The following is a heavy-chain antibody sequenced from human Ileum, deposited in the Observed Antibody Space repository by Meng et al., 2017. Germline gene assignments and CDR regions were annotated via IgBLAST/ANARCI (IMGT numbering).Heavy chain of an antibody. D-gene: IGHD3-22*01. Sequence: QVQLQQWGAGLLKPSETLSLTCVVYGGSFSANYWTWIRQPPGKGLEWIGEINHSGSTNYKPSFKSRVTISVDTSKKQFSLKLTSVTAADTAVYYCASARYDNWGQGTLVTVSS. CDR2: INHSGST. J-gene: IGHJ4*02. V-gene: IGHV4-34*01. CDR1: GGSFSANY. CDR3: ASARYDN.